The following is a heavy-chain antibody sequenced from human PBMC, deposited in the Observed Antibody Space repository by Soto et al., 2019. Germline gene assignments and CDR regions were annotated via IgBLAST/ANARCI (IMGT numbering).Heavy chain of an antibody. D-gene: IGHD1-1*01. V-gene: IGHV3-9*01. J-gene: IGHJ4*02. CDR1: GFIFDDFA. Sequence: DVHLVESGGGLVQPGRSLRLSCAASGFIFDDFAMHWVRQAPGKGLEWVSGISWNSGSTDYAASVKGRFIISRDNARNSLYLQMNSLRPEDTALYYFARDTDSDTWNDPFDYCGQGALVIVS. CDR2: ISWNSGST. CDR3: ARDTDSDTWNDPFDY.